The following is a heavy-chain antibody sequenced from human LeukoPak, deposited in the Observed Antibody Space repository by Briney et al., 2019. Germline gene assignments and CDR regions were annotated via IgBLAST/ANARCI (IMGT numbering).Heavy chain of an antibody. Sequence: SETLSLTCTVSGGSISSGGYYWSWIRQHPGKGLEWIGYIYYSGSTYYNPSLKSRVTISVDTSKNQFSLKLSSVTAADTAVYYCARGKGTYYYDSSGYYRYWGQGTLVTVSS. D-gene: IGHD3-22*01. J-gene: IGHJ4*02. V-gene: IGHV4-31*03. CDR3: ARGKGTYYYDSSGYYRY. CDR1: GGSISSGGYY. CDR2: IYYSGST.